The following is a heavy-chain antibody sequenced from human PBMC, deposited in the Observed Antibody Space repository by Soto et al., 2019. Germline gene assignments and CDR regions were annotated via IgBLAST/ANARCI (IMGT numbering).Heavy chain of an antibody. J-gene: IGHJ4*02. CDR3: TTDARLRRSYYFDY. Sequence: VQLVESGGGLVKPGGSLRLSCAASGFTFSNAWMSWVRQAPGKGLEWVGRIKSKTDGGTTDYAAPVKGRFTISRDDSKNTLYLQMNSLKTEDTAVYYCTTDARLRRSYYFDYWGQGTLVTVSS. D-gene: IGHD5-12*01. V-gene: IGHV3-15*01. CDR2: IKSKTDGGTT. CDR1: GFTFSNAW.